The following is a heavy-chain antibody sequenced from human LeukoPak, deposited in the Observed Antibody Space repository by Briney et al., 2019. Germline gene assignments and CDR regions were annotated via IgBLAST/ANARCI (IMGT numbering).Heavy chain of an antibody. V-gene: IGHV5-51*01. CDR2: IYPGDSDT. D-gene: IGHD1-14*01. CDR1: GYSFTTYW. Sequence: PGESLKISCKGSGYSFTTYWIAWVRQMPGKGLEWMGIIYPGDSDTRYSPSFQGQVTISADKSISTAYLQWNSLKASDTAMYYCARQATATTPTDNWGQGTLVTVSS. J-gene: IGHJ4*02. CDR3: ARQATATTPTDN.